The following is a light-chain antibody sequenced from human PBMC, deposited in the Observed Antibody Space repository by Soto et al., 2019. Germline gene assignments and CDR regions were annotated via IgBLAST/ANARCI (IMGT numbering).Light chain of an antibody. CDR2: GAS. V-gene: IGKV3-20*01. Sequence: EIVLTQSPGTLSLSPGERATLSCRASQSVSSTYLAWYQQKPGQAPRLLIYGASRRATGIPDRFSGSGSGTDFTLTISRLEPEDCAVYYCQQYVRSPQTFGQGTKVEIK. CDR3: QQYVRSPQT. CDR1: QSVSSTY. J-gene: IGKJ1*01.